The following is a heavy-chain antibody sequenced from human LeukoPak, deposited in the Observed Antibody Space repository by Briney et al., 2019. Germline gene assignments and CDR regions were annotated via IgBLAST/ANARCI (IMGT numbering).Heavy chain of an antibody. CDR3: ARDKGWFGELSS. CDR2: IYYSGST. Sequence: TSQTLSLTCTVSGGSISSGGYYWSWLRQHPGKGLEWIGYIYYSGSTYYNPSLKSRVTISVDTSKNQFSLKLSSVTAADTAVYYCARDKGWFGELSSWGQGTLATVSS. J-gene: IGHJ5*02. CDR1: GGSISSGGYY. D-gene: IGHD3-10*01. V-gene: IGHV4-31*03.